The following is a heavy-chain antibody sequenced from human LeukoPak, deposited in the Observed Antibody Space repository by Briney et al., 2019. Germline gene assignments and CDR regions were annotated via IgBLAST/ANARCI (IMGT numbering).Heavy chain of an antibody. CDR1: GDSITAYY. V-gene: IGHV4-59*01. D-gene: IGHD6-19*01. CDR3: AKARYSSGWYRSFDP. Sequence: SETLSLTCTVSGDSITAYYWNWVRQPPGKGLEWIGYIHYTGKNFYNPSLKSRITMSVDTSKSQFSLKLSSVTAADTAVYYCAKARYSSGWYRSFDPWGQGTLVTVSS. CDR2: IHYTGKN. J-gene: IGHJ5*02.